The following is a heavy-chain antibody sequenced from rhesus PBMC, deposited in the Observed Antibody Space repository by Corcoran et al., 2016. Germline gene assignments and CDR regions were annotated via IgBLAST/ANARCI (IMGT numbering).Heavy chain of an antibody. CDR1: GYTCTSYY. CDR3: TRELYYGLDS. J-gene: IGHJ6*01. CDR2: INPSNGNT. Sequence: QVQLVQSGAEVKKPGASVKLSCKASGYTCTSYYLNWVGQAPGQVLEWMGCINPSNGNTGYAQKFQGRVTMTRDTSTSTAYMELSSLRSEDTAVYYCTRELYYGLDSWGQGVVVTVSS. V-gene: IGHV1S9*01.